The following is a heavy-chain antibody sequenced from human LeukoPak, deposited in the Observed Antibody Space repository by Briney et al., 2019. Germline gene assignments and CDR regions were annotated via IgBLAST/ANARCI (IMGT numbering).Heavy chain of an antibody. CDR2: ISYDGSNK. D-gene: IGHD5-18*01. Sequence: PGGSLRLSCAASRFTFSTYALHWVRQAPGKGLEWVAVISYDGSNKYYADSVKGRFTISRDNSRNTLYLQMNSLRADDTAVYYCARDRSPWSVDTAMVTEYWGQGTLVTVSS. CDR3: ARDRSPWSVDTAMVTEY. CDR1: RFTFSTYA. V-gene: IGHV3-30*04. J-gene: IGHJ4*02.